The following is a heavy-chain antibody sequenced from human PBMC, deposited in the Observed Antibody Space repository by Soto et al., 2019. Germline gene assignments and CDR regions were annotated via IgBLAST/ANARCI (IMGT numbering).Heavy chain of an antibody. CDR2: ISSSGTST. CDR3: AKAERGLYSXDY. D-gene: IGHD2-8*01. V-gene: IGHV3-23*01. CDR1: GFTFSLYA. J-gene: IGHJ4*02. Sequence: EVQVLESGGGLVQPGGSLRLSCGGSGFTFSLYAMSWVRQAPGKGLEWVSGISSSGTSTYYADSVKGRFTISRDNSKNTLYLQTNSLRXXXXAVYYCAKAERGLYSXDYWGQGTLVXVXS.